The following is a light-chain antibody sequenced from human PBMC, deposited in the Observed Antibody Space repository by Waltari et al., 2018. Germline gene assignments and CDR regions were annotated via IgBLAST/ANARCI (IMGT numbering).Light chain of an antibody. CDR2: DAS. J-gene: IGKJ4*01. V-gene: IGKV3-11*01. CDR1: QSISTS. CDR3: QQRSNWPPVLT. Sequence: EIVLTQSPDTLSLSPGERATLSCRPSQSISTSLAWYQQKPGQPPRLLIYDASKRATGIPARFSGSGSGTGFTLTISSLETEDFAVYYCQQRSNWPPVLTFGGGTRVDMK.